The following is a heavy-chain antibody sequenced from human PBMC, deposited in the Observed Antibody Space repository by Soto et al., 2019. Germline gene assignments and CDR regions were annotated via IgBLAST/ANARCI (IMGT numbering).Heavy chain of an antibody. D-gene: IGHD2-15*01. CDR3: SRGSFGYYGP. CDR1: GFRFSEHA. J-gene: IGHJ5*02. CDR2: IRNTPYGGTT. V-gene: IGHV3-49*04. Sequence: AGGSLRLSCNCSGFRFSEHAMTWVRRAPGKGLEWVGFIRNTPYGGTTDYAASVRGRFTISRDDSASIAYLQMNSLKTEDSGLYYCSRGSFGYYGPWGPGTLVTVSS.